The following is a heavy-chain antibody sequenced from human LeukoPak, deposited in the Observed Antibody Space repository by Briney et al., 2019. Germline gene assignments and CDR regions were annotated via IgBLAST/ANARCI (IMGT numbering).Heavy chain of an antibody. D-gene: IGHD2-2*01. V-gene: IGHV1-69*05. CDR1: GGTFSSYA. J-gene: IGHJ5*02. Sequence: ASVKVSCKASGGTFSSYAISCVRQAPGQGLEWMGGIIPIFGTANYALKFQGRVTITTDESTSTAYMELSSLRSEDTAVYYCARPYCSSTSCYDTSHWFDPWGQGTLVTVSS. CDR3: ARPYCSSTSCYDTSHWFDP. CDR2: IIPIFGTA.